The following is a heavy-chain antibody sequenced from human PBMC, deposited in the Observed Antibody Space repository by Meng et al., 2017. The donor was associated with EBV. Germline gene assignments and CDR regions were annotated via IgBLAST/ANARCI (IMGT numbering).Heavy chain of an antibody. Sequence: QGRRVQVGAEVKKPGASVKVSCKAAEYTFTSYYMHWVRQAPGQGLEWMGIINPSGGSTSYAQKFQGRVTMTRDTSTSTVYMELSSLRSEDTAVYYCARSRGYSSGWYLWWFDPWGQGTLVTVSS. CDR1: EYTFTSYY. CDR2: INPSGGST. CDR3: ARSRGYSSGWYLWWFDP. D-gene: IGHD6-19*01. V-gene: IGHV1-46*01. J-gene: IGHJ5*02.